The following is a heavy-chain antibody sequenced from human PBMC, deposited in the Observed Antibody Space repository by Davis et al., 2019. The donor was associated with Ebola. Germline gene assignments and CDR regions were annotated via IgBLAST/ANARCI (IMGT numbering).Heavy chain of an antibody. D-gene: IGHD3-3*01. J-gene: IGHJ1*01. CDR2: ITYDGSEK. CDR3: ALYVFWSGFRGYFQR. CDR1: GLAFSDYA. V-gene: IGHV3-30*14. Sequence: GESLKISCAVSGLAFSDYAMHWVRQAPGKGLEWVAVITYDGSEKYYADSVKGRFTISRHNSKNTLYLQMNSLRAEDTAVYYCALYVFWSGFRGYFQRWGQGVLVTVSS.